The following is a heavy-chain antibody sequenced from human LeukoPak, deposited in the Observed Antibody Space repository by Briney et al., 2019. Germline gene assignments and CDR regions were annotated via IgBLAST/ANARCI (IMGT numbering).Heavy chain of an antibody. J-gene: IGHJ4*02. CDR2: ISSSSSYI. CDR1: GFTFSSYD. CDR3: ATGPILGFDY. Sequence: PGGSLRLSCAASGFTFSSYDMNWVRQAPGKGLEWVSSISSSSSYIYYADSVKGRFTISRDNAKNSLYLQMNSLRAEDTAVYYCATGPILGFDYWGQETLVTVSS. D-gene: IGHD3-3*01. V-gene: IGHV3-21*01.